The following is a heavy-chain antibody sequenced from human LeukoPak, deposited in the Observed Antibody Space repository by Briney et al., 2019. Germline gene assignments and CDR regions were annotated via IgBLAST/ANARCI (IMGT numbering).Heavy chain of an antibody. D-gene: IGHD5-12*01. CDR1: GFTFSSYA. V-gene: IGHV3-23*01. CDR2: ISGSGADT. Sequence: RGSLRLSCAASGFTFSSYAMSWVRQAPGKGLEWVSAISGSGADTYYADSVKGRFTISRDSSKNTLFLQMNSLRVEDTAVYYCARTYSRESGYDFVFHYWGQGTRVTVSS. J-gene: IGHJ4*02. CDR3: ARTYSRESGYDFVFHY.